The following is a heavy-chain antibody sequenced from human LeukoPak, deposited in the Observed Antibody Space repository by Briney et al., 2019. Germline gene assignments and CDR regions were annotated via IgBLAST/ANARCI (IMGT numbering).Heavy chain of an antibody. CDR2: ISAYNGNT. D-gene: IGHD6-13*01. J-gene: IGHJ6*03. CDR1: GYTFTTYG. CDR3: ASSKWSAGGDYYHYMDV. Sequence: ASVKVSCKASGYTFTTYGISWVRQAPGQGLEWMGWISAYNGNTNYAQKLQDRVTMSTDTSTSTAYMELRSLRSDDTAVYYCASSKWSAGGDYYHYMDVWGKGTTVTVSS. V-gene: IGHV1-18*01.